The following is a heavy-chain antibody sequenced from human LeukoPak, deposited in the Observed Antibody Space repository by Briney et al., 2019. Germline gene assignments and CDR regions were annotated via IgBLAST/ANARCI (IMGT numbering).Heavy chain of an antibody. CDR3: ARVFSRGDCGGDCYNDAFDI. CDR1: GGSISSGDYY. Sequence: PSETLSLTCTVSGGSISSGDYYWSWIRQPPGKGLEWIGYIYYSGSTYYNPSLKSRVTISVDTSKNQFSLKLSSVTAADTAVYYCARVFSRGDCGGDCYNDAFDIWGQGTMVTVSS. J-gene: IGHJ3*02. CDR2: IYYSGST. V-gene: IGHV4-30-4*01. D-gene: IGHD2-21*02.